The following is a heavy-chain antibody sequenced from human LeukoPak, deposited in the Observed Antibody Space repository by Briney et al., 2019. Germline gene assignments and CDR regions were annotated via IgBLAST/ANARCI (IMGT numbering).Heavy chain of an antibody. D-gene: IGHD2-15*01. J-gene: IGHJ3*02. CDR2: INPNSGGT. V-gene: IGHV1-2*06. Sequence: ASVKVSCKASGYTFTGYYIHWVRQAPGQGLEWMRRINPNSGGTNYAQNFQGRVTMTRDTSINTAYMELGRLRSDDTAVYYCAASIMVVAAMDAFDIWGQGTRVTVSS. CDR3: AASIMVVAAMDAFDI. CDR1: GYTFTGYY.